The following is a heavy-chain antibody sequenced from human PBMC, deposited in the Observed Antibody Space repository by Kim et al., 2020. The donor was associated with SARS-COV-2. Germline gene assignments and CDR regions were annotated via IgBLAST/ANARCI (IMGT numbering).Heavy chain of an antibody. CDR1: GFTFSNYA. CDR2: IRGSGDRTT. J-gene: IGHJ4*02. V-gene: IGHV3-23*01. CDR3: AKPPPAYGSEWFTFYFDY. Sequence: GGSLRLSCAASGFTFSNYAMSWVRQAPGKGLEWVSVIRGSGDRTTYYADSVKGRFTISRDDSRNTLYLQMDSLRAEDTALYFCAKPPPAYGSEWFTFYFDYCGQGTLVTVSS. D-gene: IGHD3-10*01.